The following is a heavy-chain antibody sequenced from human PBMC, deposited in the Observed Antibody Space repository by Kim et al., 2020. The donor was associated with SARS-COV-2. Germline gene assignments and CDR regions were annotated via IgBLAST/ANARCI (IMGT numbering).Heavy chain of an antibody. D-gene: IGHD3-10*01. CDR2: IYYSGST. J-gene: IGHJ6*01. CDR3: ARQAITMVRGVIITDG. CDR1: GGSISSSSYY. V-gene: IGHV4-39*01. Sequence: SETLSLTCTVSGGSISSSSYYWGWIRQPPGKGLEWIGSIYYSGSTYYNPSLKSRVTISVDTSKNQFSLKLSSVTAADTAVYYCARQAITMVRGVIITDG.